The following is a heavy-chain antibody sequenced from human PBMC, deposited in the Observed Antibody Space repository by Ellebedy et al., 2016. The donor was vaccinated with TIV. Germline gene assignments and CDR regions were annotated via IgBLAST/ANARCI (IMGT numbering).Heavy chain of an antibody. V-gene: IGHV1-69*13. CDR1: GGTFSRYA. D-gene: IGHD3-10*01. CDR3: ASRPYYYASGLSYGMVV. J-gene: IGHJ6*02. CDR2: IIPIVGAA. Sequence: SVKVSXKASGGTFSRYAISWVRQAPGQGLEWMGAIIPIVGAANYAHKFQGRVTITADQSTSTAYMELRSLRSDDTAVFYCASRPYYYASGLSYGMVVWGQGTTVTVSS.